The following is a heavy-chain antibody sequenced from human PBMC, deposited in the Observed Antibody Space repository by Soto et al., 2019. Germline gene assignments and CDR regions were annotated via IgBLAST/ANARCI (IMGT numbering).Heavy chain of an antibody. CDR2: IYYSGTS. J-gene: IGHJ5*02. V-gene: IGHV4-39*02. CDR3: ARVHCDCPNCVPLDP. CDR1: GGSIRDDRYY. D-gene: IGHD2-21*01. Sequence: QLQLQESGPGLVKPSETLSLTCTVSGGSIRDDRYYWGWIRQPPGKGLEWIGIIYYSGTSSYNPSPNISVIMCVDTSKMLLSLMLSPVPVADTPVYYCARVHCDCPNCVPLDPWGQGTLVIVSS.